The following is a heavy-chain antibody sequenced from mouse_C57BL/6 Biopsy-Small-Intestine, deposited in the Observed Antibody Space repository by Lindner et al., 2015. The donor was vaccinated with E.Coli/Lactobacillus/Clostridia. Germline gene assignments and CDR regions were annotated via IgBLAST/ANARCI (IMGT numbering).Heavy chain of an antibody. CDR2: MNGNSGAT. D-gene: IGHD1-2*01. J-gene: IGHJ4*01. V-gene: IGHV1-72*04. CDR1: GYTFTGFF. CDR3: ARVPHGPMAA. Sequence: SVKVSCKASGYTFTGFFMHWVRQAPGQGLEWMGRMNGNSGATNYAQKFQGRVTLSRDTSISTAYMELFSLTSDDTAVYFCARVPHGPMAAWGQGTLVTVSS.